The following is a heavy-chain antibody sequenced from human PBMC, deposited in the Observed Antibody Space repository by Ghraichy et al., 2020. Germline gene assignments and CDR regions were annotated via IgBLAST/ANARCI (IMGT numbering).Heavy chain of an antibody. Sequence: GGSPRLSCAASGFTFSSYGMHWVRQAPGKGLEWVAVIWYDGSNKYYADSVKGRFTISRDNSKNTLYLQMNSLRAEDTAVYYCARDRTPRYYYGSGSYNFDYWGQGTLVTVSS. CDR2: IWYDGSNK. D-gene: IGHD3-10*01. CDR1: GFTFSSYG. CDR3: ARDRTPRYYYGSGSYNFDY. J-gene: IGHJ4*02. V-gene: IGHV3-33*01.